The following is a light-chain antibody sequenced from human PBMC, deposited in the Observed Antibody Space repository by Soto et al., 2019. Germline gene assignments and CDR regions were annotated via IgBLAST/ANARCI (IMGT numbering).Light chain of an antibody. CDR1: QTISSW. J-gene: IGKJ1*01. V-gene: IGKV1-5*03. Sequence: DIQTTQSPSTLSGSVGGRVTITCGASQTISSWLAWYQQKPGKAPKLLIYKASTLKSGVPSRFSGSGSGTDFTLTISSLQSEDFAVYYCQQYNIWPPWTFGQGTKVDIK. CDR2: KAS. CDR3: QQYNIWPPWT.